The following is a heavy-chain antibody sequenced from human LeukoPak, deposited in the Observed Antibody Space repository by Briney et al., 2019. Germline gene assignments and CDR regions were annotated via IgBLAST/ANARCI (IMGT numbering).Heavy chain of an antibody. CDR2: INPSGDST. V-gene: IGHV1-46*01. D-gene: IGHD5-18*01. Sequence: ASVKVSCKTSGYTFTSYFMHWVRQAPGQGLEWMGIINPSGDSTSYAPKFQGRVTMTRDTSTSTVYMELSSLRSEDTAVYYCARELIPSWIQLWLPIDYWGQGTLVTVSS. CDR3: ARELIPSWIQLWLPIDY. J-gene: IGHJ4*02. CDR1: GYTFTSYF.